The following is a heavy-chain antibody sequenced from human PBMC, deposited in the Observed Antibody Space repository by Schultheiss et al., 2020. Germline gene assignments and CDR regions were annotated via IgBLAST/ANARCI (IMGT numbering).Heavy chain of an antibody. CDR2: ITSRTDI. V-gene: IGHV3-23*01. CDR1: GFTFSSYA. D-gene: IGHD2-15*01. Sequence: GESLKISCAASGFTFSSYAMSWVRQAPGKGLEWVSCITSRTDIYYAESVRGRFTISRDNSKNTLYLQMNSLRAEDTAVYYCAKDAGYSAYYFDYWGQGTLVTVSS. J-gene: IGHJ4*02. CDR3: AKDAGYSAYYFDY.